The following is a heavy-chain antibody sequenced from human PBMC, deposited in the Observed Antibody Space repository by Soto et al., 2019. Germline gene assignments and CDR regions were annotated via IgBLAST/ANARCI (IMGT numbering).Heavy chain of an antibody. CDR3: ARELNYYDSSGYGALGY. CDR1: GFTFSSYG. CDR2: IWYDGSNK. J-gene: IGHJ4*02. Sequence: QVQLVESGGGVVQTGRSLRLSCAASGFTFSSYGMHWVRQAPGKGLEWVAGIWYDGSNKYYADSVKGRFTISRDNSQKTLYLQMNSLRAEDTAVYYCARELNYYDSSGYGALGYWGQGTLVTVSS. D-gene: IGHD3-22*01. V-gene: IGHV3-33*01.